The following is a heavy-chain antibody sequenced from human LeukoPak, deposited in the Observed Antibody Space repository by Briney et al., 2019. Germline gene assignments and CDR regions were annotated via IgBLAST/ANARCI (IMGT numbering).Heavy chain of an antibody. V-gene: IGHV3-7*01. Sequence: GSLRLSCAASGFTFSSYWMSWVRPAPGKGLEWVANIKQDGSEKYYVDSVKGRFTISRDNAKNSLYLQMNSLRAEDTAVYYCARDIAFEWLGGEHYYMDVWGKGTTVTVSS. CDR2: IKQDGSEK. J-gene: IGHJ6*03. CDR1: GFTFSSYW. D-gene: IGHD6-19*01. CDR3: ARDIAFEWLGGEHYYMDV.